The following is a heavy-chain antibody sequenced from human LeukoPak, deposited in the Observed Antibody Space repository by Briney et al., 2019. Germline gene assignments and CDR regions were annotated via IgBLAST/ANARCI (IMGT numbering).Heavy chain of an antibody. D-gene: IGHD1-26*01. CDR1: GYTFTGYY. Sequence: ASVKVSCKASGYTFTGYYMHWVRQAPGQGLDWMGRINPNSGGTNYAQKFQGRVTMTRDTSISTAYMELSRLRSDDTAVYYCARDTVGATTFDYWGQGTLVTVSS. CDR3: ARDTVGATTFDY. J-gene: IGHJ4*02. V-gene: IGHV1-2*06. CDR2: INPNSGGT.